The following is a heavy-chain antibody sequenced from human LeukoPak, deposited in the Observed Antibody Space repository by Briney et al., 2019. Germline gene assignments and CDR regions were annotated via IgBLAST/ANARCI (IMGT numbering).Heavy chain of an antibody. J-gene: IGHJ4*01. CDR3: ARDPDIF. D-gene: IGHD3-9*01. CDR2: INPDGGER. V-gene: IGHV3-7*03. Sequence: GGSLRLSCAASGFSFPSYWMTWVRQAPANGLEWVANINPDGGERHYADSVKGRFTISRDNANNSLFLQMNSLRAEDTAVYYCARDPDIFWGHGTLVTVSS. CDR1: GFSFPSYW.